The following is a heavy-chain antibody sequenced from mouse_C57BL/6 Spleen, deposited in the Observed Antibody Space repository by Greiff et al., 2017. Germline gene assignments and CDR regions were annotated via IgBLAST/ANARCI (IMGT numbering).Heavy chain of an antibody. V-gene: IGHV1-19*01. CDR1: GYTFTDYY. CDR2: LNPYNGGT. D-gene: IGHD1-1*01. CDR3: ARRYGSSYGYFDV. J-gene: IGHJ1*03. Sequence: DVQLQESGPVLVKPGASVKMSCKASGYTFTDYYMNWVKQSHGKSLEWIGVLNPYNGGTSYNQQFKDKATLTVNQSSSTAYMELNSQTSENSAVYYCARRYGSSYGYFDVWGTGTTVTVSS.